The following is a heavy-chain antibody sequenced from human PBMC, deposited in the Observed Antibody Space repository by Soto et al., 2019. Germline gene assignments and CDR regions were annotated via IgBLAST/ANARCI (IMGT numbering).Heavy chain of an antibody. D-gene: IGHD2-15*01. Sequence: QVQLQESGPGLVKPSETLSLICTVSGGSISSYHWSWIRQPPGKGLEWIGHMYDSGSTNYNPSLKSRVTMSVDSAKNQFSLQLSSVTAADTAVYFCTKYRRTDAEGYSFDYWGQGALVTVSS. CDR1: GGSISSYH. J-gene: IGHJ4*02. CDR3: TKYRRTDAEGYSFDY. V-gene: IGHV4-59*01. CDR2: MYDSGST.